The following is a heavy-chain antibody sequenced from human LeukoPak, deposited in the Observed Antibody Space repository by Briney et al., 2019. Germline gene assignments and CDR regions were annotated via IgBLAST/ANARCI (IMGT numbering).Heavy chain of an antibody. CDR3: TTDNGDYGGIDAFDI. CDR2: IKSKTDGGTT. J-gene: IGHJ3*02. Sequence: GGSLRLSCAASGFTFSNAWMSWVRQAPGKGLEWVGRIKSKTDGGTTDYATPVKGRFTISRDDSKNTLYLQMNSLKTEDTAVYYCTTDNGDYGGIDAFDIWGQGTMVTVSS. CDR1: GFTFSNAW. V-gene: IGHV3-15*01. D-gene: IGHD4-17*01.